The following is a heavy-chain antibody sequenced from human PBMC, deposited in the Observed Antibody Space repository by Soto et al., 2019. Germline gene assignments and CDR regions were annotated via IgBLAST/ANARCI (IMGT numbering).Heavy chain of an antibody. Sequence: QVQLVQSGAEVKKPGSSVKVSCKASGGTFSSYTISWVRQAPGQGLEWMGRIIPILGIANYAQKFQGRVTITADKPTSTADVELRSLRSEDTAVYYCVGVVAGGNDYWGQGTLVTVSS. V-gene: IGHV1-69*02. D-gene: IGHD2-15*01. CDR3: VGVVAGGNDY. CDR2: IIPILGIA. J-gene: IGHJ4*02. CDR1: GGTFSSYT.